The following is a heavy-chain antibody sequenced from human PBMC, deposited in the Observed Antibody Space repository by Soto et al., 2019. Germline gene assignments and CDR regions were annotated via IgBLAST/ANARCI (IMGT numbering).Heavy chain of an antibody. CDR2: ISAYNGNT. CDR1: GYTFTSYG. J-gene: IGHJ6*02. V-gene: IGHV1-18*04. CDR3: ARDEVRFLEWLYNIYYYYGLDV. D-gene: IGHD3-3*01. Sequence: ASVKVSCKASGYTFTSYGISWVRQAPGQGLEWMGWISAYNGNTNYAQKLQGRVTMTTDTSTSTAYMELRSLRSDDTAVYYCARDEVRFLEWLYNIYYYYGLDVWGQGTTVTVSS.